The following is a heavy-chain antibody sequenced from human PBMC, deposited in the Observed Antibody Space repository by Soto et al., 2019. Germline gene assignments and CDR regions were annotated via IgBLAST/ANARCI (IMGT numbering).Heavy chain of an antibody. CDR1: GGSISSGGYY. D-gene: IGHD1-26*01. V-gene: IGHV4-31*03. CDR3: ARDPTGGRELSLPRYYYCGMDV. Sequence: PSETLSLTCTVSGGSISSGGYYWSWIRQHPGKGLEWIGYIYYSGSTYYNPSLKSRVTISVDTSKNQFSLKLSSVTAADTAVYYCARDPTGGRELSLPRYYYCGMDVWGQGTTVTVSS. J-gene: IGHJ6*02. CDR2: IYYSGST.